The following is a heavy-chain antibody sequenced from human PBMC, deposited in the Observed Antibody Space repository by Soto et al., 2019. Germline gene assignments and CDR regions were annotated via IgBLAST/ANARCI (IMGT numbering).Heavy chain of an antibody. CDR1: GFTFSSYS. CDR3: ARDQGSGRYHVSYYYYGMDV. J-gene: IGHJ6*02. V-gene: IGHV3-21*01. CDR2: ISSSSSYI. Sequence: GGSLRLSCAASGFTFSSYSMNWVRQAPGKGLEWVSSISSSSSYIYYADSVKGRFTISRDNAKNSLYLQMNSLRAEDTAVYYCARDQGSGRYHVSYYYYGMDVWGQGTTVTVSS. D-gene: IGHD1-26*01.